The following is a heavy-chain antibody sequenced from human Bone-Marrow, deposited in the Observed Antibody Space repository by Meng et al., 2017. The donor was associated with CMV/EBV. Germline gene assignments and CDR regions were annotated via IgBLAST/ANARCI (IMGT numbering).Heavy chain of an antibody. D-gene: IGHD6-13*01. CDR2: IHPSGGST. J-gene: IGHJ4*02. CDR1: WYTFTSYY. V-gene: IGHV1-46*01. CDR3: ARGGIAAAGPFDY. Sequence: QGERVQSGDDGKNAGAPMKVTFKAFWYTFTSYYMHWVRQAPGQGLEWMGIIHPSGGSTSYAQKFQGRVTMTRDTSTSTVYMELSSLRSEDTAVYYCARGGIAAAGPFDYWGQGTLVTVSS.